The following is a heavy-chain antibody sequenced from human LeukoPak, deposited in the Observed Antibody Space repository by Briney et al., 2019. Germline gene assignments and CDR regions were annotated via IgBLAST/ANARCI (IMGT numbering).Heavy chain of an antibody. CDR1: GFTFSTYA. CDR3: AKDSSSYDWGYMDV. Sequence: GGSLRLYCAASGFTFSTYAMSWVRQAPGKGLEWVSLIGGSDGRTRYADSVKGRFTISRDNSKNTLYLEMNSLRAEDTAVYYCAKDSSSYDWGYMDVWGKGTTVTISS. D-gene: IGHD3-22*01. J-gene: IGHJ6*03. CDR2: IGGSDGRT. V-gene: IGHV3-23*01.